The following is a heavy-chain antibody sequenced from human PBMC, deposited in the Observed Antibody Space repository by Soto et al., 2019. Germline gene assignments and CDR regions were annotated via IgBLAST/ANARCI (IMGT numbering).Heavy chain of an antibody. Sequence: ASVKVSCKASGYTFTNYHIHWVRQAPEDGLEWMGRINPSGGTTIYAQKFHGRVTMTRDTSTSTVYMELSSLRSEDTAVYYCAYYFLIDLNSFDYWGQGALVTVSS. V-gene: IGHV1-46*01. J-gene: IGHJ4*02. CDR2: INPSGGTT. D-gene: IGHD3-10*01. CDR3: AYYFLIDLNSFDY. CDR1: GYTFTNYH.